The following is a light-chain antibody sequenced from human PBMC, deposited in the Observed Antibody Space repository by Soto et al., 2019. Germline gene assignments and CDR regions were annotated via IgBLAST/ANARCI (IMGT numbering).Light chain of an antibody. V-gene: IGKV1-5*03. CDR1: QSISSW. J-gene: IGKJ1*01. CDR3: QQYNFRGA. CDR2: EGS. Sequence: DIQMTQSPPTLSASVGDRVTITCRASQSISSWLAWYQQKPGKAPKLLIYEGSNLESGVPSRFKGIGSGTEFPLTISSLQPDYSATYYCQQYNFRGAFGQGTKVEIK.